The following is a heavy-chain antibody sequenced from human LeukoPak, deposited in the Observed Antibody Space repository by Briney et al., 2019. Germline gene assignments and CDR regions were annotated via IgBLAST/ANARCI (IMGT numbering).Heavy chain of an antibody. J-gene: IGHJ4*02. D-gene: IGHD6-13*01. CDR1: GFTFSTYW. V-gene: IGHV3-7*01. Sequence: GGSLRLSCAASGFTFSTYWMSWVRQAPGKGLEWVANIKQDGSEKYYIDSVKGRFTISGDNAKNSLYLQMNSLRAEDTAMYYCARDSAGNDYWGQGTLVTVSS. CDR2: IKQDGSEK. CDR3: ARDSAGNDY.